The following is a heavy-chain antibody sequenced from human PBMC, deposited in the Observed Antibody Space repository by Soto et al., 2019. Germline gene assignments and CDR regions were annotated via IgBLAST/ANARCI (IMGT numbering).Heavy chain of an antibody. CDR1: GGTFSSYA. V-gene: IGHV1-69*13. Sequence: SVKVSCKASGGTFSSYAISWVRQAPGQGLEWMGGIIPIFGTANYAQKFQGRVTITADESTSTAYMELSSLRSGDTAVYYCARVRRITMVRGVIMDYYYGMDVWGQGTTVTVSS. CDR2: IIPIFGTA. CDR3: ARVRRITMVRGVIMDYYYGMDV. D-gene: IGHD3-10*01. J-gene: IGHJ6*02.